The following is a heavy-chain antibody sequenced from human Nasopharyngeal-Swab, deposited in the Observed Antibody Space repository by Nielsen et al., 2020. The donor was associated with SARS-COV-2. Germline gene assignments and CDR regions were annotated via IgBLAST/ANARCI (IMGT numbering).Heavy chain of an antibody. CDR3: VKARSGWYEK. CDR1: GFTFSSYA. CDR2: ISSNGGST. Sequence: GESLKISCSASGFTFSSYAMHWVRQAPGKGLEYVSAISSNGGSTYYADSVKGRFTISRDNSKNTLYLQMSSLGAEDTAVYYCVKARSGWYEKWGQGTLVTVSS. D-gene: IGHD6-19*01. J-gene: IGHJ4*02. V-gene: IGHV3-64D*06.